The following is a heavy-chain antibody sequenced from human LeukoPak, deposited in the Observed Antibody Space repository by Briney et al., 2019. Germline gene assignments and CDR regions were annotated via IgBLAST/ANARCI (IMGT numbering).Heavy chain of an antibody. CDR3: AREEQWLVIDY. Sequence: PGGSLRLSCAASGFTVSSNYMSWVRQAPGQGLEWVSVIYSGGSTYYADSVKGRFTISRDNSKNTLYLQMNSLGAEDTAVYYCAREEQWLVIDYWGQGTLVTVSS. CDR1: GFTVSSNY. D-gene: IGHD6-19*01. V-gene: IGHV3-66*02. J-gene: IGHJ4*02. CDR2: IYSGGST.